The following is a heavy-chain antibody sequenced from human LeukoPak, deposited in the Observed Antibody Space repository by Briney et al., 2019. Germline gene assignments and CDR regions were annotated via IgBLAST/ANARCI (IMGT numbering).Heavy chain of an antibody. CDR1: GGSISSSSYY. CDR3: ARIPMAYCSSTSCYPVGMDV. V-gene: IGHV4-39*07. D-gene: IGHD2-2*01. Sequence: SETLSLTCTVSGGSISSSSYYWGWIRQPPGKGLEWIGEINHSGSTNYNPSLKSRVTISVDTSKNQFSLKLSSVTAADTAVYYCARIPMAYCSSTSCYPVGMDVCGQGTTVTVSS. CDR2: INHSGST. J-gene: IGHJ6*02.